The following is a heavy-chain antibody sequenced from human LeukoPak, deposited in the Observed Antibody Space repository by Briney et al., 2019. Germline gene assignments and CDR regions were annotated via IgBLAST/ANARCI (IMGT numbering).Heavy chain of an antibody. CDR3: ARGDQLLSRYYFDY. V-gene: IGHV4-34*01. Sequence: SETLSLTCAVYGGSFSGYYWSWIRQPPGKGLEWIGEINHSGSTKYNPSLKSRVTISVDTSRNQFSLKLSSVTAADTAVYYCARGDQLLSRYYFDYWGQGTLVTVSS. J-gene: IGHJ4*02. CDR2: INHSGST. CDR1: GGSFSGYY. D-gene: IGHD2-2*01.